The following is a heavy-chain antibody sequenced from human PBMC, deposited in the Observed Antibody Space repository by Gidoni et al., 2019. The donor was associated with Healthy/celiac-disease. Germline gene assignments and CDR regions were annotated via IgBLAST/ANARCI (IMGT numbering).Heavy chain of an antibody. CDR2: ISWNSGSI. CDR1: GFTFDDYA. D-gene: IGHD3-10*01. Sequence: EVQLVESGGGLVQPGRSLRPSCAASGFTFDDYAMHWVRQAPGKGLEWVSGISWNSGSIGYADSVKGRFTISRDNAKNSLYLQMNSLRAEDTALYYCAKDIRGTTMVRGVIITDAFDIWGQGTMVTVSS. V-gene: IGHV3-9*01. CDR3: AKDIRGTTMVRGVIITDAFDI. J-gene: IGHJ3*02.